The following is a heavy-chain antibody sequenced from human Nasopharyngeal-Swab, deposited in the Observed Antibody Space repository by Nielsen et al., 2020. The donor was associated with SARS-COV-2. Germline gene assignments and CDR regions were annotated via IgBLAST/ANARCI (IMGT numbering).Heavy chain of an antibody. CDR3: ARVDSSSWYGVDY. J-gene: IGHJ4*02. D-gene: IGHD6-13*01. Sequence: GESLKISCAASGFTFSSYAMHWVCQAPGKGLEWVAVISYDGSNKYYADSVKGRFTISRDNSKNTLYLQMNSLRAEDTAVYYCARVDSSSWYGVDYWGQGTLVTVSS. V-gene: IGHV3-30-3*01. CDR1: GFTFSSYA. CDR2: ISYDGSNK.